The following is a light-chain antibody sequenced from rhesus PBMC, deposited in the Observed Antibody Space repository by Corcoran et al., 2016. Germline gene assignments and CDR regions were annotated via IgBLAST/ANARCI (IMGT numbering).Light chain of an antibody. CDR1: QSISSW. J-gene: IGKJ4*01. CDR3: QQYSSRIT. Sequence: DIQMTQSPSSLSASVGDTVTITCRASQSISSWLAWYQQTPGKAPKLLIYKASSLQTGVPSRLSGSGSGTEFTLTISSLQSEDFATYYCQQYSSRITFGGGTKVELK. CDR2: KAS. V-gene: IGKV1-22*01.